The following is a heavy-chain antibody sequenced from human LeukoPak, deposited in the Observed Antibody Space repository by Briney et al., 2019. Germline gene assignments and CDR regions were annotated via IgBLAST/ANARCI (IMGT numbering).Heavy chain of an antibody. CDR1: GFTFSSYA. CDR3: ARDSLPLIQGVHAFDI. Sequence: GRSLRLSCAASGFTFSSYAMHWVRQAPGKGLEWVAVISYDGSNKYYADSVKGRFTISRDNSKNTLYLQMSSLRAEDTAVYYCARDSLPLIQGVHAFDICGQGTMVTVSS. D-gene: IGHD3-16*01. CDR2: ISYDGSNK. J-gene: IGHJ3*02. V-gene: IGHV3-30*04.